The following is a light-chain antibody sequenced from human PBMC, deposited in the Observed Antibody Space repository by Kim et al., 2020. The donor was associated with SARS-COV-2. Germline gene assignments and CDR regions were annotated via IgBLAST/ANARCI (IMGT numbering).Light chain of an antibody. CDR1: SGSIASNY. J-gene: IGLJ2*01. Sequence: NFMLTQPHSVSESPGKTVTISCTRSSGSIASNYVQWYQQRPGSAPTTVIYEDNQRPCGVPDRFSGSIDSSSNSASLTISGLKTEDEADYYCQSYDSSNQVFGGGTQLTVL. CDR2: EDN. V-gene: IGLV6-57*04. CDR3: QSYDSSNQV.